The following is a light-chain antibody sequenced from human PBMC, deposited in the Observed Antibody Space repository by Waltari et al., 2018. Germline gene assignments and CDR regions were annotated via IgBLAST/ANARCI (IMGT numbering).Light chain of an antibody. J-gene: IGKJ3*01. CDR2: AAS. Sequence: DIQLTQSPSFLSASVGDRVTITYRASQGISSYLAWYQQKPGKAPKLLIYAASILQSGVPSRFSGSGSGTEFTLTISSLQPEDFATYYCQHLNNYPFTFGPGTKVDIK. V-gene: IGKV1-9*01. CDR3: QHLNNYPFT. CDR1: QGISSY.